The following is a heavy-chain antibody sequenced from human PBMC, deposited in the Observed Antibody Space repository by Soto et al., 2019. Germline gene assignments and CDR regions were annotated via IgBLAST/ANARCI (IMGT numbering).Heavy chain of an antibody. J-gene: IGHJ3*02. Sequence: PVGSLRLSCAASGFTVSSNYMSWVRQAPGKGLEWVSVIYSGGSTYYADSVKGRFTISRDNSKNTLYLQMNSLRAEDTAVYYCARGRLAAAGDAFDIWGQGTMVTVSS. D-gene: IGHD6-13*01. V-gene: IGHV3-53*01. CDR2: IYSGGST. CDR3: ARGRLAAAGDAFDI. CDR1: GFTVSSNY.